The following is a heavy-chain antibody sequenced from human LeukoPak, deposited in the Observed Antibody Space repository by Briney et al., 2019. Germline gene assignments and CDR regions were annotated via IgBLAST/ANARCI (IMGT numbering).Heavy chain of an antibody. CDR3: AKSPGVTKGGGY. D-gene: IGHD4-23*01. CDR1: GFTFSLYA. V-gene: IGHV3-23*01. CDR2: VSGRGDKT. J-gene: IGHJ4*02. Sequence: GGSLRLSCAASGFTFSLYAMNWVRQAPGKGLEWVSGVSGRGDKTQYADSVKGRFTISRDNSKNTMYLQMNSLRAEDTAVYYCAKSPGVTKGGGYWGQGTLVTVSS.